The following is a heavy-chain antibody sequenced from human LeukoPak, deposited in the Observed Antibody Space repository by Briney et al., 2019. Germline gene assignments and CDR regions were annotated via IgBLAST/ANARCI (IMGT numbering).Heavy chain of an antibody. D-gene: IGHD6-19*01. CDR2: IYSGGRT. V-gene: IGHV3-66*01. J-gene: IGHJ4*02. CDR1: GLSVGSSY. CDR3: AREEEIRGSGFDY. Sequence: PGGSLRLSCAASGLSVGSSYMGWVRLPARRGMEWVSVIYSGGRTYYADSVKGRFTISRDNSKNTLYLQIDSLRAEDTAVYYCAREEEIRGSGFDYWGRGTLVTVSS.